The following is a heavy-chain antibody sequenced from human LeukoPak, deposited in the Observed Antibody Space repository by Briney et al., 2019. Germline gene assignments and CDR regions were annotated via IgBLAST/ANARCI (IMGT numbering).Heavy chain of an antibody. CDR3: ARGHMTTVVPGDY. CDR2: IIPILGIA. Sequence: GASVKVSCKASGGTFSSYAISWVRQAPGQGLEWMGRIIPILGIANYAQKFQGRVTITADKSTSTAYMELSSLRSEDTAVYYCARGHMTTVVPGDYWGQGTRVTVSS. J-gene: IGHJ4*02. D-gene: IGHD4-17*01. CDR1: GGTFSSYA. V-gene: IGHV1-69*04.